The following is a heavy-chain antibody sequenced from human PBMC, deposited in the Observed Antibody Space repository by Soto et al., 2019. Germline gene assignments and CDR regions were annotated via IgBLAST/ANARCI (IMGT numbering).Heavy chain of an antibody. J-gene: IGHJ4*02. CDR2: IYYSGST. CDR3: ARLDAGYIAARPPRYFDY. CDR1: GGSISSSSYY. D-gene: IGHD6-6*01. Sequence: LSLTCTVSGGSISSSSYYWGWIRQPPGKGLEWIGSIYYSGSTYYNPSLKSRVTISVDTSKNQFSLKLSSVTAADTAVYYCARLDAGYIAARPPRYFDYWGQGTLVTVSS. V-gene: IGHV4-39*01.